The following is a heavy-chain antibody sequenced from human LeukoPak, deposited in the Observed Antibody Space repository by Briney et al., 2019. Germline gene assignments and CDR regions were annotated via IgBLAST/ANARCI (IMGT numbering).Heavy chain of an antibody. D-gene: IGHD3-22*01. CDR2: IYYSGGT. Sequence: SETLSLTCTVSGGSISTTNYFWGCIRQPPGKGLEWIGYIYYSGGTNYNPSLKSRVTISVDTSKNQFSLKLSSVTAADTAVYYCAREGSYDSSGYETLDAFDIWGQGTMVTVSS. CDR1: GGSISTTNYF. J-gene: IGHJ3*02. V-gene: IGHV4-61*01. CDR3: AREGSYDSSGYETLDAFDI.